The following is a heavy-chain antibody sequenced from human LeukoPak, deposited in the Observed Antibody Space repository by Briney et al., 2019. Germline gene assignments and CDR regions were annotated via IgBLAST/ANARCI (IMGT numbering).Heavy chain of an antibody. CDR2: INHSGST. CDR3: ARGPPYQPLLN. V-gene: IGHV4-34*01. J-gene: IGHJ4*02. D-gene: IGHD2-2*01. CDR1: GGSFSGYY. Sequence: SETLSLTCAVYGGSFSGYYWSWIRQPPGKGLEWIGEINHSGSTNYNPSLKSRVTISVDTSKNQFSLKLSSVTAADTAVYYCARGPPYQPLLNWGQGTLVTVSS.